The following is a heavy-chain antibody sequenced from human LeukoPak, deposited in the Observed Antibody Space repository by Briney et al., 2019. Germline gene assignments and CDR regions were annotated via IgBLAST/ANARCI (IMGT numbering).Heavy chain of an antibody. CDR2: ISAYNDNT. CDR3: ARRYYDSSGYYEAHDY. Sequence: ASVKVSCKASGYTFTSYGISWVRQAPGQGLECMGWISAYNDNTDYAQKLQGRVTMTTDTSTSTAYMELRSLRSDDTALYFCARRYYDSSGYYEAHDYWGQGTRVTVAS. D-gene: IGHD3-22*01. J-gene: IGHJ4*02. CDR1: GYTFTSYG. V-gene: IGHV1-18*01.